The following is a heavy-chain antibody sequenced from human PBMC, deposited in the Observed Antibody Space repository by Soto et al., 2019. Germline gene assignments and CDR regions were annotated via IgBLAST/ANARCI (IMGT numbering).Heavy chain of an antibody. CDR1: GFTFSSYA. Sequence: GGSLRLSCAASGFTFSSYAMHWVRQAPGKGLEWVAVISYDGSNKYYADSVKGRFTIPRDNSKNTLYLQMNSLRAEDTAVYYCATTHEYSSSYYFDYWGQGTLVTVSS. CDR3: ATTHEYSSSYYFDY. J-gene: IGHJ4*02. CDR2: ISYDGSNK. V-gene: IGHV3-30*04. D-gene: IGHD6-6*01.